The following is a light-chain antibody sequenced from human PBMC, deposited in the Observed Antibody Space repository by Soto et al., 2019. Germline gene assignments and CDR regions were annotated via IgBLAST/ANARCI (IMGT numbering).Light chain of an antibody. J-gene: IGKJ1*01. CDR2: KAS. V-gene: IGKV1-5*03. CDR1: QTISSW. Sequence: TQITQSPSTLSGSDGDRVTIPCRASQTISSWLAWYQQKPGKAPKLLIYKASTLKSGVPSRFSGSGSGTEFTLTISSLQPDDFATYYCQHYNSYSEAFGQRSKVDIK. CDR3: QHYNSYSEA.